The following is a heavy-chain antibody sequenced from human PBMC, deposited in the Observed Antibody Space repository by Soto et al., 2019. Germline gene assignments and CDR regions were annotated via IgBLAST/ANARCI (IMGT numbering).Heavy chain of an antibody. CDR3: ARGGGGRGGWFDP. Sequence: QGQLVQSGAEMKKPGASVKVSCKGSGYIFTNYGISWVRQAPGQGLECMGWISAYNGDTKYAQKFQGRVTMTTDTSTSTAYMELRSLRSDDTAVYYCARGGGGRGGWFDPWGQGTLVTVSS. CDR1: GYIFTNYG. J-gene: IGHJ5*02. V-gene: IGHV1-18*01. CDR2: ISAYNGDT. D-gene: IGHD2-15*01.